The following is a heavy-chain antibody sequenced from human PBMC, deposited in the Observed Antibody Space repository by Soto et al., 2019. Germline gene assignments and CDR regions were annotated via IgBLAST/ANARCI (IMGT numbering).Heavy chain of an antibody. CDR1: GFPFISYW. J-gene: IGHJ4*01. CDR3: TMDLTGRQDY. D-gene: IGHD1-20*01. Sequence: GGSLRLSCAASGFPFISYWMHGVRQAPGKGLVWVSRINRDGSTTTYADSVRGRFTISRDNAKNTLYLQMNSLRYDDTAVYYCTMDLTGRQDYWGHGTLVPVSS. V-gene: IGHV3-74*01. CDR2: INRDGSTT.